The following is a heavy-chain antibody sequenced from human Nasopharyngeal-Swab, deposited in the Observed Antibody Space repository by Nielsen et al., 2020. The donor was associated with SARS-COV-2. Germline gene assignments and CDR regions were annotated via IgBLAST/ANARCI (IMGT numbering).Heavy chain of an antibody. Sequence: GRSLRLSCAASGFTFSSYAMSWVRQAPGKGLEWVSAISGSGGSTYYADSVKGRFTISRDNSKNTLYLQMNSLRAEDTAVYYCAKLEAVQIVVVITTWGYFDYWGQGTLVTVSS. CDR2: ISGSGGST. CDR3: AKLEAVQIVVVITTWGYFDY. D-gene: IGHD3-22*01. V-gene: IGHV3-23*01. CDR1: GFTFSSYA. J-gene: IGHJ4*02.